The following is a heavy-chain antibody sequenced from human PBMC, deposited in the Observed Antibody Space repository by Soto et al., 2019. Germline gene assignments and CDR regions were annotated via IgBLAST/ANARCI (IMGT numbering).Heavy chain of an antibody. CDR1: GGTFSSYA. CDR3: ARVEGGYCSGGSCQLYNWFDP. V-gene: IGHV1-69*13. D-gene: IGHD2-15*01. J-gene: IGHJ5*02. Sequence: ASVKVSCKASGGTFSSYAISWVRQAPGQGLEWMGGIIPIFGTANYAQKFQGRVTITADESTSTAYVELSSLRSEDTAVYYCARVEGGYCSGGSCQLYNWFDPWGQGTLVTVSS. CDR2: IIPIFGTA.